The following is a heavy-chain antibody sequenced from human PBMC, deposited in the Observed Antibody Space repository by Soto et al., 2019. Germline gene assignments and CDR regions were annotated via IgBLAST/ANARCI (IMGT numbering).Heavy chain of an antibody. CDR2: IWYDGSNK. J-gene: IGHJ5*02. CDR3: ARDLRGWFYP. V-gene: IGHV3-33*01. CDR1: GFTFSSYG. Sequence: QVQLVESGGGVVQPGRALRLSCAASGFTFSSYGMHWVRQAPGKGLEWVAVIWYDGSNKYYADSVKGRFTISRDNSKNTLYLQMNSLRDEDTAVYYCARDLRGWFYPWRQGTLVTVSS.